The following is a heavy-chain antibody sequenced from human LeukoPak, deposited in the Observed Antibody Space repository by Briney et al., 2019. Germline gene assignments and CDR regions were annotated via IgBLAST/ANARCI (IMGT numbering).Heavy chain of an antibody. Sequence: SVKVSCKASGFTFTSSAMQWVRQARGQRLEWIGWIVVGSGNTNYAQKFQERVTITRDMSTSTAYMELRSLRSDDTAVYYCARNDYGDHEVDYWGQGTLVTVSS. D-gene: IGHD4-17*01. CDR3: ARNDYGDHEVDY. CDR1: GFTFTSSA. J-gene: IGHJ4*02. V-gene: IGHV1-58*02. CDR2: IVVGSGNT.